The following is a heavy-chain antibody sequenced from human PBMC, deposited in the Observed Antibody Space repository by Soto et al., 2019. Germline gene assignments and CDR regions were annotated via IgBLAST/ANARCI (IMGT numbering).Heavy chain of an antibody. J-gene: IGHJ4*02. CDR2: IYYSGST. Sequence: SETLSLTCTVSGGSISSGGYYWSWIRQHPGKGLEWIGYIYYSGSTYYNPSLKSRVTRSVDTSKNQFSLKLSSVTAADTAVYYCARDTQLGELWDWGQGTLVTVSS. CDR3: ARDTQLGELWD. D-gene: IGHD3-10*01. CDR1: GGSISSGGYY. V-gene: IGHV4-31*03.